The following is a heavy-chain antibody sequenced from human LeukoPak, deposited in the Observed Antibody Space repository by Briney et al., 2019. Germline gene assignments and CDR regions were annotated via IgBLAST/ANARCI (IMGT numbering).Heavy chain of an antibody. Sequence: ASVKVSCKASGYTFTSYDINWVRQATGQGLEWMGWMNPNSGNTGYAQKFQGRVTMTRNTSISTAYMELSSLGSEDTAVYYCARDSPVPAANDYYYGMDVWGQGTTVTVSS. CDR3: ARDSPVPAANDYYYGMDV. CDR1: GYTFTSYD. CDR2: MNPNSGNT. V-gene: IGHV1-8*01. D-gene: IGHD2-2*01. J-gene: IGHJ6*02.